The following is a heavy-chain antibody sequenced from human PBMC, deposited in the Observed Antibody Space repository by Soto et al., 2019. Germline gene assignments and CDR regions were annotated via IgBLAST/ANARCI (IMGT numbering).Heavy chain of an antibody. CDR3: ARLEGLATSSYYFDF. J-gene: IGHJ4*02. CDR2: IYYRGNA. CDR1: DDSINSDKYY. D-gene: IGHD6-6*01. V-gene: IGHV4-39*01. Sequence: QLQLQESGPGLVKPSETLSLTCSVSDDSINSDKYYWGWIRQPPGKGLEWIGSIYYRGNAYYNPSLQTRVTRSLAQSKRQSSLKLNSVTAADSAVYFCARLEGLATSSYYFDFWGPGALVTVSS.